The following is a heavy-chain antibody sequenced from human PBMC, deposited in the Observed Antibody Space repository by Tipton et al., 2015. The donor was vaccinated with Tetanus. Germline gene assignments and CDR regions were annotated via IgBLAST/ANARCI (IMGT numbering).Heavy chain of an antibody. V-gene: IGHV3-33*01. CDR1: GFTFNGYG. J-gene: IGHJ4*02. D-gene: IGHD2-15*01. CDR3: AREADCSGGSCFSGDFDN. Sequence: SLRLSCAASGFTFNGYGMHWVRQAPGKGLEWLALAWYDGSKQYYADSVKGRFTISRDNSKNTLYLQMNSLRAEDTALYYCAREADCSGGSCFSGDFDNWGQGTQVTVSS. CDR2: AWYDGSKQ.